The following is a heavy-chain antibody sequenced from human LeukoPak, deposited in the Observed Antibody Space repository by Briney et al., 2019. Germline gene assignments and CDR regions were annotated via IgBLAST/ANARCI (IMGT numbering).Heavy chain of an antibody. D-gene: IGHD4-17*01. J-gene: IGHJ4*02. CDR3: ARELGHGDPRTSYFDY. Sequence: SETLSLTCAVSGASISSSNWWNWVRPPPGQGLEWIGEIYQSGSTNYNPSLKSRVTISVDKSKNYFSLELRSVTAADTAVYYCARELGHGDPRTSYFDYWGQGTLVTVSS. CDR2: IYQSGST. V-gene: IGHV4-4*02. CDR1: GASISSSNW.